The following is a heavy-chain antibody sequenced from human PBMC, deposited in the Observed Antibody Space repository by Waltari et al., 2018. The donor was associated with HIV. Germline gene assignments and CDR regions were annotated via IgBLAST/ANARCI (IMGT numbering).Heavy chain of an antibody. J-gene: IGHJ4*02. CDR2: INGDGSRT. V-gene: IGHV3-74*01. Sequence: EVQLVESGGGLVQPGGSLRLSCAASGFTFSSYWMHWVRKAPGKGLVWVSRINGDGSRTRFADSVKGRFTISRDNAKNTLYLHMNSLTAEDTAVYYCAREGATSGSYYFDYWGQGTLATVSS. CDR1: GFTFSSYW. CDR3: AREGATSGSYYFDY. D-gene: IGHD1-26*01.